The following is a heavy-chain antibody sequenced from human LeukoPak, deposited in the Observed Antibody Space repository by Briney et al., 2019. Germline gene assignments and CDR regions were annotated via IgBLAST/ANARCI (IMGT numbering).Heavy chain of an antibody. Sequence: GGSLRLSCAASGFTVSSDYMSWVRQAPGKGLEWVSVIYTCGSTYSADSVKGRFTISRDNSKNTLYLQMNSLRAEDTAVYYCARVMTTVTTGSAGMDIWGQGTTVTVSS. D-gene: IGHD4-17*01. J-gene: IGHJ6*02. V-gene: IGHV3-66*01. CDR1: GFTVSSDY. CDR3: ARVMTTVTTGSAGMDI. CDR2: IYTCGST.